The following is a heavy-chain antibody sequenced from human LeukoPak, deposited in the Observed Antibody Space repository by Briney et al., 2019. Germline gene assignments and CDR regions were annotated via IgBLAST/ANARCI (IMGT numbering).Heavy chain of an antibody. V-gene: IGHV1-2*02. CDR2: INPNSGAT. Sequence: GASVKVSCKASGYTFTDHYMHWVRQAPGQGLEWMGWINPNSGATNYTQKFQGRVTMTRDTSISTAYMELSRLTSDDTAVYYCARVGQKQLARCGMDVWGQGTTVTVSS. D-gene: IGHD6-13*01. CDR1: GYTFTDHY. CDR3: ARVGQKQLARCGMDV. J-gene: IGHJ6*02.